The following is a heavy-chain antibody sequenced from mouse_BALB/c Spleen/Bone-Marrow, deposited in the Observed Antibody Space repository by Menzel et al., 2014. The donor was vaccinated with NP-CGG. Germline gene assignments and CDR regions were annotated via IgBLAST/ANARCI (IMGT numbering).Heavy chain of an antibody. D-gene: IGHD2-4*01. CDR3: ARKSYYDYDGRPWFAY. V-gene: IGHV5-9-1*01. Sequence: EVMLVESGGGLVKPGGSLKNSCAASGFTFSSYAMSWVRRTPEKRLEWAATISSGGSYTYYPDSVKGRFTISRDNAKNTLYLQMSSLRSEDTAMYYCARKSYYDYDGRPWFAYWGQGTLVTVSA. CDR1: GFTFSSYA. J-gene: IGHJ3*01. CDR2: ISSGGSYT.